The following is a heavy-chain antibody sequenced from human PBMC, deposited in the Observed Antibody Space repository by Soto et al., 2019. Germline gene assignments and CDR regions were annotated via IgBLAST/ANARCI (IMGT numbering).Heavy chain of an antibody. J-gene: IGHJ4*02. CDR2: IYNSGDT. CDR3: ARESGDGYNRIDY. V-gene: IGHV4-31*03. D-gene: IGHD1-1*01. CDR1: GGSITTGGYY. Sequence: QVPLQESGPGLVKPSQTLSLTCSVSGGSITTGGYYWSWIRQPPGKGLVWIGYIYNSGDTYYNPSLKSRVIISVSTSKNQFSLKLSSVTAADTAVYYCARESGDGYNRIDYWGQGTLVTVSS.